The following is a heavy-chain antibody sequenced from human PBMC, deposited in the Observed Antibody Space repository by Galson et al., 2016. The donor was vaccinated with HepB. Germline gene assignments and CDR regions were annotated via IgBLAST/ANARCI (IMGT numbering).Heavy chain of an antibody. CDR2: IWSDGSNK. D-gene: IGHD6-13*01. V-gene: IGHV3-33*01. CDR3: AREAGIAAAATYDY. CDR1: GFTFSRYG. Sequence: SLRLSCAASGFTFSRYGMHWVRQAPGKGLEWVALIWSDGSNKYYADSVKGRFTISRDNSKNTAYLQMNSLRAEDRAVYYCAREAGIAAAATYDYWGQGISVTVSS. J-gene: IGHJ4*02.